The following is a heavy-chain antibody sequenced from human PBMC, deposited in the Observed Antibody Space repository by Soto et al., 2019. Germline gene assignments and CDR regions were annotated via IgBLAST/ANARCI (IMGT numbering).Heavy chain of an antibody. CDR3: ATSLAARRKPYNWLDA. CDR2: IIPMFGTP. J-gene: IGHJ5*02. Sequence: QVQVFQSGAEVKKPGSSVRVSCKVSGGTLNSQSITWVRQAPGQGLEWMGRIIPMFGTPTDAQKFRGRVTISADTSTSTVYMELRSLSSQDTAVYYCATSLAARRKPYNWLDAWGQGTLVTVSS. V-gene: IGHV1-69*06. CDR1: GGTLNSQS. D-gene: IGHD6-6*01.